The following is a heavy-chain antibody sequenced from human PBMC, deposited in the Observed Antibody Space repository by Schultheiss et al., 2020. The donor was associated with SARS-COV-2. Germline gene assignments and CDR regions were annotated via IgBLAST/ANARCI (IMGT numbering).Heavy chain of an antibody. Sequence: SETLSLTCTVSGGSVSSGDYYWTWIRQHPGKGLEWIGYIYYSGSTYYNPSLKSRVTISVDTSKNQFSLKLSSVTAADTAVYYCARALIGWDWYFDLWGRGTLVTVSS. CDR2: IYYSGST. D-gene: IGHD2/OR15-2a*01. CDR1: GGSVSSGDYY. CDR3: ARALIGWDWYFDL. J-gene: IGHJ2*01. V-gene: IGHV4-31*03.